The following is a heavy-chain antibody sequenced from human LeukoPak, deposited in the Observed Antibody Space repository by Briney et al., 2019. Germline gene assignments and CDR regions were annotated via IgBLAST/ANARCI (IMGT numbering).Heavy chain of an antibody. Sequence: SETLSLTCAVYGGSFSGYYWSWIRQPPGKGLEWIGEVNHSGSTNYNPSLKSRVTISVDTSKNQFSLKLSSVTAADTAVYYCAQKQWLTADLDYWGQGTLVTVSS. J-gene: IGHJ4*02. CDR3: AQKQWLTADLDY. D-gene: IGHD6-19*01. CDR2: VNHSGST. V-gene: IGHV4-34*01. CDR1: GGSFSGYY.